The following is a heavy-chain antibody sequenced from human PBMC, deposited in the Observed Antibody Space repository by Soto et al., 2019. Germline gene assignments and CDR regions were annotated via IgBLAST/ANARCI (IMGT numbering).Heavy chain of an antibody. CDR3: ARSRIYIAATKGTRYFGY. CDR2: LDSSGDT. CDR1: GFSLTTEGRC. Sequence: ESPPTPVNPTQTLTLTCTFAGFSLTTEGRCVTGIRQTPGGALEWLGLLDSSGDTWYSTSLVTRLIISTYTSENQIVLTMTNLDPVDTATHFCARSRIYIAATKGTRYFGYWDQETRV. V-gene: IGHV2-70*12. D-gene: IGHD1-7*01. J-gene: IGHJ4*02.